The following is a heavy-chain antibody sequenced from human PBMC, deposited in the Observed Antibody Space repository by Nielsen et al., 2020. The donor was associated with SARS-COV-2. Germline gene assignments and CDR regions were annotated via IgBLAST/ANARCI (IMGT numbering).Heavy chain of an antibody. V-gene: IGHV4-30-2*01. CDR1: GGSVSSGSYS. J-gene: IGHJ3*02. CDR3: ARVGYYDSSGYPDAFDI. CDR2: IYHSGST. Sequence: SETLSLTCTVSGGSVSSGSYSWSWIRQPPGKGLEWIGYIYHSGSTYYNPSLKSRVTISVDRSKNQFSLKLSSVTAADTAVYYCARVGYYDSSGYPDAFDIWGQGTMVTVSS. D-gene: IGHD3-22*01.